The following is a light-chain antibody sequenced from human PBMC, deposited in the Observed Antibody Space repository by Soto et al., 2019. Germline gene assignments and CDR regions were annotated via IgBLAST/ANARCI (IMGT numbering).Light chain of an antibody. Sequence: EIVMTQSPATLSVSPGERATLSCRASQSISGELAWYPQRPDQPPRLLIYGVSTRATGVPDRFSGSGSGSDFTLTISGLQSEDFAVYYCQQGHDWPLTFGQGTRLDI. CDR3: QQGHDWPLT. CDR2: GVS. J-gene: IGKJ2*01. V-gene: IGKV3-15*01. CDR1: QSISGE.